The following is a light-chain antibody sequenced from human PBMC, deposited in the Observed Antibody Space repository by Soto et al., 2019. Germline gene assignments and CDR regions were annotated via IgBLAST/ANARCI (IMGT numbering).Light chain of an antibody. CDR3: SSHTSSSTSYA. Sequence: QSALTQPASVSGSPGQSITISCTGTSSDVGGYNYVSWYQQHPGKAPKLMIYDVSNRPSGVSNRFSGSKSANTASLTISGLQAEDEADYYCSSHTSSSTSYAFGSGTKLTVL. CDR2: DVS. CDR1: SSDVGGYNY. J-gene: IGLJ1*01. V-gene: IGLV2-14*01.